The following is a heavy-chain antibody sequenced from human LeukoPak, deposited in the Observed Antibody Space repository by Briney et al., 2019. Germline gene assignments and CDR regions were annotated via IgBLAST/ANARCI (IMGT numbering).Heavy chain of an antibody. V-gene: IGHV4-34*01. Sequence: PSETLSLTCAVYGGSFSGYYWNWIRQPPGKGLEWIGEINHSGSTNYNPSLKSRVTISVDTSKNQFSLKLSSVTAADTAVYYCARAKGPPRYYDFWSGDYYFDYWGQGTLVTISS. CDR1: GGSFSGYY. D-gene: IGHD3-3*01. CDR3: ARAKGPPRYYDFWSGDYYFDY. CDR2: INHSGST. J-gene: IGHJ4*02.